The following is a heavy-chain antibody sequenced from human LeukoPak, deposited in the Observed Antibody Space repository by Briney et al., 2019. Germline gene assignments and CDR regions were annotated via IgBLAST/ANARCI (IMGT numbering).Heavy chain of an antibody. CDR2: ISGSGGST. CDR3: AKDREGDYYGSGTYSY. Sequence: GGSLRLSCAASGFTFSSYAMSWVRQAPGKGLEWVSAISGSGGSTYYADSVKGRFTISRDNSENTLYLQMNSLRAEDTAVYYCAKDREGDYYGSGTYSYWGQGTLVTVSS. D-gene: IGHD3-10*01. J-gene: IGHJ4*02. V-gene: IGHV3-23*01. CDR1: GFTFSSYA.